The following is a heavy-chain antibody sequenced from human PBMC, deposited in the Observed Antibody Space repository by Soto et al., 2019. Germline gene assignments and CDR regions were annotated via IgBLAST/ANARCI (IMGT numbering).Heavy chain of an antibody. J-gene: IGHJ4*02. CDR2: IYYSGTT. V-gene: IGHV4-59*01. Sequence: PSETLSLTCTVAGGSIRCYCWSWIRQPPGKGLEWIGYIYYSGTTSYNPSLNSRVTMSVDTSKNQFSLKVNSVTAADTAVYYCARESYYGSGATVVAYWGQGTLVTVSS. D-gene: IGHD3-10*01. CDR1: GGSIRCYC. CDR3: ARESYYGSGATVVAY.